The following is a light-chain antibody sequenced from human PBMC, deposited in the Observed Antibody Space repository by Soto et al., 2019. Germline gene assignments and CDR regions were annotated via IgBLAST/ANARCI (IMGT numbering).Light chain of an antibody. CDR3: QQYYWTPPFT. CDR1: QSVLYSANNKNY. V-gene: IGKV4-1*01. J-gene: IGKJ3*01. Sequence: DIVMTQSPDSLAVSRGERATINCKSSQSVLYSANNKNYLAWYQQKPGQPPKLLIYWASTRESGVPDRFSGSGSGTDFTLTISSLQAEDVAVYYGQQYYWTPPFTFGPGTKVDMK. CDR2: WAS.